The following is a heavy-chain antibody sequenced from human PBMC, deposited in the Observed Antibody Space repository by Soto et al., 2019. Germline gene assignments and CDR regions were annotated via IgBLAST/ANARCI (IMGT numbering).Heavy chain of an antibody. D-gene: IGHD3-16*02. J-gene: IGHJ6*02. V-gene: IGHV1-8*01. Sequence: ASVKVSCKASGYTFTSYDINWVRQATGQGLEWMGWMNPNSGNTGYAQKFQGRVTMTRNTSISTAYMELSSLRSEDTAVYYCARRKIVGASYYYGMDVWGQGTTVTVSS. CDR2: MNPNSGNT. CDR1: GYTFTSYD. CDR3: ARRKIVGASYYYGMDV.